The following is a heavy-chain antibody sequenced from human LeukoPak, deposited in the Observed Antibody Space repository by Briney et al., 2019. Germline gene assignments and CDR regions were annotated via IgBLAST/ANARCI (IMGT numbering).Heavy chain of an antibody. V-gene: IGHV3-7*04. CDR1: EFTFNRYW. D-gene: IGHD3-10*01. CDR2: IKHDGSEA. Sequence: GGSLRLSCAASEFTFNRYWMSWVRQAPGKELQWVANIKHDGSEAHYVDSVKGRFTISRDNAKSSLSLQMNSLNVDDTGVYFCTRDALFGSGRTHLDFWSQGTLVSVPS. J-gene: IGHJ4*02. CDR3: TRDALFGSGRTHLDF.